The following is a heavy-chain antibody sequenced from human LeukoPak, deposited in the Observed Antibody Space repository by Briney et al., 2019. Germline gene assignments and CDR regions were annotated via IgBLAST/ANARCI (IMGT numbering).Heavy chain of an antibody. CDR1: EFTFTGYY. CDR3: AREADILTGYYKY. V-gene: IGHV1-2*02. D-gene: IGHD3-9*01. CDR2: INLNSGDT. J-gene: IGHJ4*02. Sequence: ASVKVSCKASEFTFTGYYIHWVRQAPGQGLEWMGWINLNSGDTNYAQKFQGRVAMTRDTSISTVYMELSSLLSADTAAYYCAREADILTGYYKYWGQGTVVTVSS.